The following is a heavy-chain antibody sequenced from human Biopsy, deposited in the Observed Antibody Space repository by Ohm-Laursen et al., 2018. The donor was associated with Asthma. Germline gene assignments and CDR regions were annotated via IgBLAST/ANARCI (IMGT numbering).Heavy chain of an antibody. CDR2: ISYDGNHK. CDR1: GFMFRSFG. D-gene: IGHD5-12*01. V-gene: IGHV3-30*18. Sequence: LRLSCTASGFMFRSFGMHWVRQAPGKGLEWVAVISYDGNHKFYEDSVKGRFTISRDNSKNTLYLQMNSLRTEDTAVYYCAKRRGYSGHDNDYWGQGTLVTVSS. J-gene: IGHJ4*02. CDR3: AKRRGYSGHDNDY.